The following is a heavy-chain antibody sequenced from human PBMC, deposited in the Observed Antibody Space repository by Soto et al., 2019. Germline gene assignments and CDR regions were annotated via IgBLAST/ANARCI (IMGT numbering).Heavy chain of an antibody. V-gene: IGHV4-39*01. CDR1: GGSISSSSYY. CDR3: ARHYIPYGDYDY. D-gene: IGHD4-17*01. J-gene: IGHJ4*02. CDR2: IYYSGST. Sequence: SETLSLTCTVSGGSISSSSYYWGWIRQPPGKGLGWIGSIYYSGSTYYNPSLKSRVTISVDTSKNQFSLKLSSVTAADTAVYYCARHYIPYGDYDYWGQGTLVTVSS.